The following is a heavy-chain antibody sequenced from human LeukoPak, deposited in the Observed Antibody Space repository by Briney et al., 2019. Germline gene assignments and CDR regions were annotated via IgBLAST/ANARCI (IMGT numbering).Heavy chain of an antibody. CDR2: ISGSGGST. Sequence: PGGSLRLSCAASGFTFSSYAMSWVRQAPGKGLEWVSAISGSGGSTYYADSVKGRFTISRDNSKNTLYLQMNSLRAEDTAVYYCAKGFIAYYDFWSGRSIPYYFDYWGQGTLVTVSS. V-gene: IGHV3-23*01. CDR3: AKGFIAYYDFWSGRSIPYYFDY. CDR1: GFTFSSYA. D-gene: IGHD3-3*01. J-gene: IGHJ4*02.